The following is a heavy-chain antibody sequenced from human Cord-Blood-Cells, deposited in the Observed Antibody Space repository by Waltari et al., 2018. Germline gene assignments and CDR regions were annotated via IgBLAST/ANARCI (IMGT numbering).Heavy chain of an antibody. V-gene: IGHV4-34*01. J-gene: IGHJ3*02. CDR1: GGSFSGYY. D-gene: IGHD5-12*01. CDR3: ARISGYDAFDI. Sequence: QVQLQQWGAGLLKPSETLSLTCAVYGGSFSGYYWSWVRQPPGKGLEWIGEINHSGSTNNNPSLKSRVTISVDTSKNQFSLKLSSVTAADTAVYYCARISGYDAFDIWGQGTMVTVSS. CDR2: INHSGST.